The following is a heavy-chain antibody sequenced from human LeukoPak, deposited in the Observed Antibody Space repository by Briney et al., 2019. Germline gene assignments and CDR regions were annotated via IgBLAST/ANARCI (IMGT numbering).Heavy chain of an antibody. CDR3: ATDKYSSSWFVGY. J-gene: IGHJ4*02. D-gene: IGHD6-13*01. CDR2: IYYSGST. V-gene: IGHV4-39*07. CDR1: GGSISISSYY. Sequence: PSETLSLTCTVSGGSISISSYYWGWIRQPPGKGLEWIGSIYYSGSTYYNPSLKSRVTISVDTSKNQFSLKLSSVTAADTAVYYCATDKYSSSWFVGYWGQGTLVTVSS.